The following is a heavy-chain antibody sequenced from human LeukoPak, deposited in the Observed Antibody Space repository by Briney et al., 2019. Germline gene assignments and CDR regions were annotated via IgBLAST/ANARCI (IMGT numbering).Heavy chain of an antibody. Sequence: SETLSLTCAVYGGSFSGYYWSWIRQPPGKGLEWIGEINHSGSTNYNPSLKSRVTISVDTSKNQFSLKLSSVTAADTAVYYCARCVVRATIGRNFDYWGQGTLVTVSS. V-gene: IGHV4-34*01. J-gene: IGHJ4*02. CDR2: INHSGST. CDR3: ARCVVRATIGRNFDY. D-gene: IGHD1-26*01. CDR1: GGSFSGYY.